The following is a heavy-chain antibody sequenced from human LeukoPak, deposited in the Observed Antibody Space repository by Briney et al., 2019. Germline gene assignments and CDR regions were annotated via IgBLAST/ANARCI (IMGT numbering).Heavy chain of an antibody. J-gene: IGHJ4*02. CDR1: GGSVSDSRNY. Sequence: SETLSLTRTVSGGSVSDSRNYWGWIRQPPGKGLEWIGSFYHTGGTYYSPSFRSRVIISEDKSKNQFSLNLNSVTAADTAVYYCARAGQGYCTSASCYLSLDYWGQGTLVTVSS. V-gene: IGHV4-39*07. CDR3: ARAGQGYCTSASCYLSLDY. CDR2: FYHTGGT. D-gene: IGHD2-2*01.